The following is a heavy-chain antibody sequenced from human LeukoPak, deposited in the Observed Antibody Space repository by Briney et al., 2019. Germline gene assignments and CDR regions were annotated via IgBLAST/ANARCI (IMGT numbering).Heavy chain of an antibody. CDR1: GFISSNYN. D-gene: IGHD3-10*01. V-gene: IGHV3-21*01. Sequence: GGSLRLSCAVSGFISSNYNMNWVRQAPGKGLEWVSSISSSSSYIYYADSVKGRFTISRDNAKNSLYLQMNSLRAEDTAVYYCARFPESLYGSGTPGRYWYFDLWGRGTLVTVSS. CDR2: ISSSSSYI. CDR3: ARFPESLYGSGTPGRYWYFDL. J-gene: IGHJ2*01.